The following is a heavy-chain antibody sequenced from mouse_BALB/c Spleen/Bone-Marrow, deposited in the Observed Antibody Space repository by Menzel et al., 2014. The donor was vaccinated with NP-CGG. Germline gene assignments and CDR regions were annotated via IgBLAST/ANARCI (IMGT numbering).Heavy chain of an antibody. V-gene: IGHV1-9*01. Sequence: QVQLQQSGAELMKPGASVKISCRATGYTFSSYWIEWVKQRPGHGLEWIGEILPGSGTTNYNEKFKGKATFTADTSSNTAYMKRSSLTSEDSSVYYCARGTYRYYFDYWGQGTTLTVSS. D-gene: IGHD2-14*01. CDR3: ARGTYRYYFDY. CDR1: GYTFSSYW. CDR2: ILPGSGTT. J-gene: IGHJ2*01.